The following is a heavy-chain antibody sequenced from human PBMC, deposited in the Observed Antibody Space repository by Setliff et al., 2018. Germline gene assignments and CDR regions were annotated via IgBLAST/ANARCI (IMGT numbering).Heavy chain of an antibody. CDR3: ASQAIFGSDAFDV. CDR2: IYPGYSDT. Sequence: PGESLKISCQGSGYSFPSYWIGWVRQMPGKGLEWMGIIYPGYSDTRYSPSFQGQVTISADKSIRTAYLQWSSLKASDTAMYYCASQAIFGSDAFDVWGQGTMVTVSS. CDR1: GYSFPSYW. J-gene: IGHJ3*01. D-gene: IGHD3-3*01. V-gene: IGHV5-51*01.